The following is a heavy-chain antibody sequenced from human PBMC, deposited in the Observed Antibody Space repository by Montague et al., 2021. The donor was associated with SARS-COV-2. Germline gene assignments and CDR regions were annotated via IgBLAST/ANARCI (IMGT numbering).Heavy chain of an antibody. D-gene: IGHD6-19*01. CDR1: GSSISIGDY. CDR3: AREHDGGYRNVFDI. V-gene: IGHV4-38-2*02. J-gene: IGHJ3*02. CDR2: IYFSGTT. Sequence: SETLSLTCTVSGSSISIGDYWGWLRQPPGKGLEWIGSIYFSGTTXXNPXXXSRLTMSIDTSTNQFSLKLTSLTAADTAIYFCAREHDGGYRNVFDIWGQGTTVTVSS.